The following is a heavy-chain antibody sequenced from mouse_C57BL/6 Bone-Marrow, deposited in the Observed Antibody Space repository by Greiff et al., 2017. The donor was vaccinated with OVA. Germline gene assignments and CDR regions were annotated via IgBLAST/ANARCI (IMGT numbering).Heavy chain of an antibody. D-gene: IGHD2-4*01. V-gene: IGHV1-50*01. J-gene: IGHJ3*01. Sequence: QQPGAELVKPGASVKLSCKASGYTFTSYWMQWVKQRPGQGLAWIGEIDPSDSYTNYNQKFKGKATLTVDTSSSTAYMQLSSLTSEDSAAYYCARAYYDYDFWFAYWGQGTLVTVSA. CDR3: ARAYYDYDFWFAY. CDR1: GYTFTSYW. CDR2: IDPSDSYT.